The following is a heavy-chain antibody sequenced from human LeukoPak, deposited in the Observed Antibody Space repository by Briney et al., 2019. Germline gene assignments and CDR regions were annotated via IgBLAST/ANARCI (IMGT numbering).Heavy chain of an antibody. V-gene: IGHV4-39*01. D-gene: IGHD3-3*01. CDR1: GGSISSSSYY. Sequence: TSETLSLTCTVSGGSISSSSYYWGWIRQPPGKGLEWIGSIYYSGSTYYNPSLKSRVTISVDTSKNQFSLKLSSLTSADTVVYYCAGLFGFFGGEGPLVTVSS. CDR2: IYYSGST. J-gene: IGHJ4*02. CDR3: AGLFGFF.